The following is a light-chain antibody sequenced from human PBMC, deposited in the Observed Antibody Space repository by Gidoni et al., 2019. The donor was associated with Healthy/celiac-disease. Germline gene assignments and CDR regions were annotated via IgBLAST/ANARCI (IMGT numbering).Light chain of an antibody. J-gene: IGKJ4*01. V-gene: IGKV1-33*01. CDR3: QQSVNPPPGFT. CDR1: QGISNY. Sequence: RVTITCQASQGISNYLNWYQPKPGKDPKLLIYDASNLETGVPSRFSGSGSGTDFTFTISSLQPYDTATSSFQQSVNPPPGFTFGGGTQVEIK. CDR2: DAS.